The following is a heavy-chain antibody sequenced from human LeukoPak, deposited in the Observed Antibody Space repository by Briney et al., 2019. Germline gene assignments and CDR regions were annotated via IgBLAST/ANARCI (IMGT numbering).Heavy chain of an antibody. V-gene: IGHV4-59*08. CDR1: GGSISSYY. D-gene: IGHD5-12*01. CDR3: ARLPGPVATLDY. Sequence: SETLSLTCTVSGGSISSYYWSWIRQPPGKGLEWIGYIYYSGSTNYNPSLKSRVTISVDTSKSQFSLKLSSVTAADTAVYYCARLPGPVATLDYWGQGTLVTVSS. J-gene: IGHJ4*02. CDR2: IYYSGST.